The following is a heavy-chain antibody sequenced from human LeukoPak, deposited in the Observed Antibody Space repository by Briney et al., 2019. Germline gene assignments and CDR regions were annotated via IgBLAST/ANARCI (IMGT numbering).Heavy chain of an antibody. CDR3: ARDLIVGATHAFDI. CDR2: ISSNGGST. Sequence: GSLRLSCAASGFTFSSYAMHWVRQAPGKGLEYVSAISSNGGSTYYANSVKGRFTISRDNSKNTLYLQMGSLRAEDMAVYYCARDLIVGATHAFDIWGQGTMVTVSS. CDR1: GFTFSSYA. D-gene: IGHD1-26*01. J-gene: IGHJ3*02. V-gene: IGHV3-64*01.